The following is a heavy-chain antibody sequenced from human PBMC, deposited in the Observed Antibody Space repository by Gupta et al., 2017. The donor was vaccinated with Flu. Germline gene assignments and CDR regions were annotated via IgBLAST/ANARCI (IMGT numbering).Heavy chain of an antibody. CDR3: ARDLTIAECDGDCYQYYFYSMDV. J-gene: IGHJ6*02. Sequence: QPPGKGLECIGSVYYTGRTINYNPSLKSRVDMSVDTAKNQCALRLRSVTAADTAVYYCARDLTIAECDGDCYQYYFYSMDVWGQGTTVTVSS. D-gene: IGHD2-21*02. V-gene: IGHV4-59*01. CDR2: VYYTGRT.